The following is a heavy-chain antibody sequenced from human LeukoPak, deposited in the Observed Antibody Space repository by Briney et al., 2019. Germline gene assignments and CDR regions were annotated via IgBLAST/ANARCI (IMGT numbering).Heavy chain of an antibody. CDR2: LYFSGSI. J-gene: IGHJ4*02. CDR1: GGSINYGSYY. Sequence: PSETLSLTCTVSGGSINYGSYYWGWIRQPPEKGPEWIGSLYFSGSIYYNPSLRSRVAISADTSKNQFSLKLNSVTAADTAVYYCARHSSGWYNFFDYWGQGILVAVSS. CDR3: ARHSSGWYNFFDY. D-gene: IGHD6-19*01. V-gene: IGHV4-39*01.